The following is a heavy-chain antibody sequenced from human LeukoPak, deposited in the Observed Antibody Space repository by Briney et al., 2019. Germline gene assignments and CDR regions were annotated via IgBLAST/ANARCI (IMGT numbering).Heavy chain of an antibody. CDR2: IYYSGNT. V-gene: IGHV4-39*07. Sequence: SETLSLTCTVSGVSISSSNSYWGWIRQPPGKGLEWIGSIYYSGNTYYNASLKSQVSISIDTSKNQFSLKLSSVTAADTAVYYCAREGYYYDSSGYYLWRHDWGQGTLVTVSS. CDR3: AREGYYYDSSGYYLWRHD. CDR1: GVSISSSNSY. J-gene: IGHJ4*02. D-gene: IGHD3-22*01.